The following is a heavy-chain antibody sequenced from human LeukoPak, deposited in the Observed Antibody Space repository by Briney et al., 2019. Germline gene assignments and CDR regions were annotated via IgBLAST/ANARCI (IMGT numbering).Heavy chain of an antibody. V-gene: IGHV1-8*01. CDR1: GYTFTSYV. J-gene: IGHJ5*02. Sequence: ASVKVSCKASGYTFTSYVINWVRQATGQGLEWMGWMNPNSGYSGYAQKFQARVTIARNTSISTAYMELSNLRFEDTAVYYCARSKTGSLGNWFDLWGQGTLVTVSS. D-gene: IGHD1-1*01. CDR3: ARSKTGSLGNWFDL. CDR2: MNPNSGYS.